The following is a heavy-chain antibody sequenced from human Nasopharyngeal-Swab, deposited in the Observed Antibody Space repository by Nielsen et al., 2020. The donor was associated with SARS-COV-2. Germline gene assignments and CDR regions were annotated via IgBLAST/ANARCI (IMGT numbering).Heavy chain of an antibody. CDR2: MNPNSGNT. CDR1: GYTFTSYD. J-gene: IGHJ1*01. V-gene: IGHV1-8*01. Sequence: ASVKVSCKASGYTFTSYDINWVRQATGQGLEWMGWMNPNSGNTGYAQKFQGRVTMTRNTSISTAYMELSSLRSEETAVYYCARVDDIVVVVAATLHQYFQHWGQGTLVTVSS. CDR3: ARVDDIVVVVAATLHQYFQH. D-gene: IGHD2-15*01.